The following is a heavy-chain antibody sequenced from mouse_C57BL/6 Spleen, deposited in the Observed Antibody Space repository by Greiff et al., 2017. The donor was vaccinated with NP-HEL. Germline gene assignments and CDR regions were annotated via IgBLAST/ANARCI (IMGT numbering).Heavy chain of an antibody. J-gene: IGHJ4*01. Sequence: EVQRVESGGGLVKPGGSLKLSCAASGFTFSDYGMHWVRQAPEKGLEWVAYISSGSSTIYYADTVKGRFTISRDNAKNTLFLQMTSLRSEDTAMYYCAKATVVATDAMDYWGQGTSVTVSS. CDR1: GFTFSDYG. CDR2: ISSGSSTI. V-gene: IGHV5-17*01. D-gene: IGHD1-1*01. CDR3: AKATVVATDAMDY.